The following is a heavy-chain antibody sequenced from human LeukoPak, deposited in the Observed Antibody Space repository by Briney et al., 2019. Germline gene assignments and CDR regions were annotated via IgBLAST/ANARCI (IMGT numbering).Heavy chain of an antibody. D-gene: IGHD1-26*01. CDR1: GFTFSSYA. CDR2: ISHDGSYK. CDR3: ARDGSYSGSYNDY. J-gene: IGHJ4*02. V-gene: IGHV3-30*15. Sequence: PGGSLRLSCAASGFTFSSYAMHWVRQAPGKGLEWVAVISHDGSYKYYADSVKGRFTISRDKSRNTLYLQMSSLRAEDTAVYYCARDGSYSGSYNDYWGQGTLVTVSS.